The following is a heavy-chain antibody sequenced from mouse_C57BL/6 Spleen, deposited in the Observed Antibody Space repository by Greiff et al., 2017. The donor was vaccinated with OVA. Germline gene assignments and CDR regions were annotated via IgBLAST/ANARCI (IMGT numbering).Heavy chain of an antibody. J-gene: IGHJ4*01. V-gene: IGHV1-82*01. D-gene: IGHD2-10*02. CDR2: IYPGDGDT. Sequence: VQLQESGPELVKPGASVKISCKASGYAFSSSWMNWVKQRPGKGLEWIGRIYPGDGDTNYNGKFKGKATLTADKSSSTAYMQLSSLTSEDSAVYFGARSEGVWSYYAMDYWGQGTSVTVSS. CDR3: ARSEGVWSYYAMDY. CDR1: GYAFSSSW.